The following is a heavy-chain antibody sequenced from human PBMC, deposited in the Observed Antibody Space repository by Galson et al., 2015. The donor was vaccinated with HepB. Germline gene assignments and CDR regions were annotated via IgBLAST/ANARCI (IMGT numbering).Heavy chain of an antibody. Sequence: LRLSCAASGFTFSSYGMHWVRQAPGKGLEWVAVIWYDGSNKYYADSVKGRFTISRDNSKNTLYLQMNSLRAEDTAVYYCARAGLGGGSSSSYYYYYYMDVWGKGTTVTVSS. V-gene: IGHV3-33*01. CDR1: GFTFSSYG. CDR3: ARAGLGGGSSSSYYYYYYMDV. D-gene: IGHD6-6*01. CDR2: IWYDGSNK. J-gene: IGHJ6*03.